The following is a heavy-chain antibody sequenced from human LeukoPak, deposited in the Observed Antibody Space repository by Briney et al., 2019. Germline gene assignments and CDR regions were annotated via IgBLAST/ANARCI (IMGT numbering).Heavy chain of an antibody. CDR2: ISSSGSTI. CDR1: GFTFSSYE. Sequence: GGSLRLSCAASGFTFSSYEMNWVRQAPGKGLEWVSYISSSGSTIYYADSVKGRFTISRDNAKNSLYLQMNSLKTEDTAVYYCTRRGGTTDVWGKGTTVTVSS. CDR3: TRRGGTTDV. D-gene: IGHD1-26*01. J-gene: IGHJ6*04. V-gene: IGHV3-48*03.